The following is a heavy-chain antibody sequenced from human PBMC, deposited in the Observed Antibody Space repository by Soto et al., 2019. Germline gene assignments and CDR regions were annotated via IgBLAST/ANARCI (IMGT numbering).Heavy chain of an antibody. CDR3: TTEVTGDFAFDI. V-gene: IGHV3-15*01. CDR1: GFTFSNAW. D-gene: IGHD7-27*01. Sequence: GGSLRLSCAASGFTFSNAWMSWVRQAPGKGLEWVGHIKSKTDGGTTDYAAPVKGRFTISRDDSKNTLYLQMNSLKTEDTAVYYCTTEVTGDFAFDIWGQGTMVTVSS. CDR2: IKSKTDGGTT. J-gene: IGHJ3*02.